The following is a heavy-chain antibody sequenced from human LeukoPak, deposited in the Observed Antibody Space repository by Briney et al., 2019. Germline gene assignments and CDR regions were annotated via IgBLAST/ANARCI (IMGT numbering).Heavy chain of an antibody. Sequence: GGSLRLSCAASGFTVSSNYMSWVRQAPGKGLEWVSVIYSGGSTYYADSVKGRFTISRDNSKNTLYLQMNSLRAEDTAVYYCARLEPGTTGTTGPKEGDAFDIWGQGTMVTVSS. V-gene: IGHV3-53*01. CDR1: GFTVSSNY. D-gene: IGHD1-1*01. CDR2: IYSGGST. CDR3: ARLEPGTTGTTGPKEGDAFDI. J-gene: IGHJ3*02.